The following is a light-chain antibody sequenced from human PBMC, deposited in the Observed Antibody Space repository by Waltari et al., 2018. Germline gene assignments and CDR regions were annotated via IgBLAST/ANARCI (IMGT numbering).Light chain of an antibody. V-gene: IGKV2-28*01. J-gene: IGKJ1*01. CDR2: LGS. CDR1: QSLLNSSGYIY. Sequence: DIVMTQSPLSLPVAPGAPSSGSCRSRQSLLNSSGYIYLAWYLQKPGQSPQLLIYLGSNRATGIPDRFSGSGSGTDSTLTISRVEAQDVGVYYCMRALQTPPCTFGQGTKVEIK. CDR3: MRALQTPPCT.